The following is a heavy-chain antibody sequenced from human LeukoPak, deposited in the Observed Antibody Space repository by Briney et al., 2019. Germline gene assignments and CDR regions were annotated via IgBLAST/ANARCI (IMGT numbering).Heavy chain of an antibody. J-gene: IGHJ6*03. Sequence: SETLSLTCTVSGGSISSYYWSWIRQPPGKGLEWIGCIYYSGSTNYNPSLKSRVTISVDTSKNQFSLKLSSVTAADTAVYYCARGRDSRYYYYMDVWGKGTTVTISS. CDR1: GGSISSYY. V-gene: IGHV4-59*01. CDR2: IYYSGST. CDR3: ARGRDSRYYYYMDV. D-gene: IGHD3-22*01.